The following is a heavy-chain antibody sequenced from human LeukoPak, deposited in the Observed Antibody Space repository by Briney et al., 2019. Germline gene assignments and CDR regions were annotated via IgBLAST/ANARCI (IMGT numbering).Heavy chain of an antibody. CDR1: GFTFSDYW. Sequence: PGGSLRLSCAASGFTFSDYWMTWVRQAPGKGLQWVANVKEVGSEKYYVDSVKGRFTVSRDNAKSSLFLQMNSLRVEDTAVYYCVRDHATGYFDFWGQGALVTVSS. V-gene: IGHV3-7*01. D-gene: IGHD2-15*01. CDR3: VRDHATGYFDF. J-gene: IGHJ4*02. CDR2: VKEVGSEK.